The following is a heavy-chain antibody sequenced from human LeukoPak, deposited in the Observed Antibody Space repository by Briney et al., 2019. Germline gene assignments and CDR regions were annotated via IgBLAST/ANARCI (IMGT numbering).Heavy chain of an antibody. J-gene: IGHJ5*02. D-gene: IGHD4/OR15-4a*01. V-gene: IGHV1-18*01. CDR2: ISAYNGNT. Sequence: ASVKVSCKASGYTFTTYGITWVRQAPGQGLEWMGWISAYNGNTNYAQNLQGRITMTTDTSTSTAYMELRSLRSDDTAVYYCASGSGARGWFDPWGQGTLVTVSS. CDR3: ASGSGARGWFDP. CDR1: GYTFTTYG.